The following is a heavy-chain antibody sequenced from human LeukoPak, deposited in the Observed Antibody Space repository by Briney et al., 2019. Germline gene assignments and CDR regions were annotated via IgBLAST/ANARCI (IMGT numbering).Heavy chain of an antibody. J-gene: IGHJ3*02. CDR3: AREQYCSSTSYYADAFDI. D-gene: IGHD2-2*01. V-gene: IGHV3-23*01. CDR2: ISGSGGST. Sequence: GGSLRLSCAASGFTFSSYAMSWVRQAPGKGLEWVSAISGSGGSTYYADSVKGRFTISRDNSKNTLYLQMNSLRAEDTAVYYCAREQYCSSTSYYADAFDIWGQGTMVTVSS. CDR1: GFTFSSYA.